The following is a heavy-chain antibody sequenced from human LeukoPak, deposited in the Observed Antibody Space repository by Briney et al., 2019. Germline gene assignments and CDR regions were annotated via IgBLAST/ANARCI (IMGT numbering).Heavy chain of an antibody. D-gene: IGHD6-19*01. J-gene: IGHJ4*02. CDR2: ISSNGGST. CDR3: VKDPRVAGASGDY. CDR1: GFTFSSYA. Sequence: GGSLRLSCSASGFTFSSYAMHWVRQAPGKGLEYVSAISSNGGSTYYAGSVKGRFTISRDNSKNTLYLQMSSLRAEDTAVYYCVKDPRVAGASGDYWGQGTLVTVSS. V-gene: IGHV3-64D*06.